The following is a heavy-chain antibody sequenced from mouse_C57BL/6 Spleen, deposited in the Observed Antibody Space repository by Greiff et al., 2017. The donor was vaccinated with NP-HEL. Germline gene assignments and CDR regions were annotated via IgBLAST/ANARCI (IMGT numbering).Heavy chain of an antibody. D-gene: IGHD1-1*01. J-gene: IGHJ1*03. CDR1: GYTFTSYW. CDR2: IDPSDSYT. Sequence: QVQLQQPGAELVMPGASVKLSCKASGYTFTSYWMHWVKQRPGQGLEWIGEIDPSDSYTNYNQKFKGKSTLTVDKSSSTAYMQLSSLTSEDSAVYYYARSGSNYWYFDVWGTGTTVTVSS. CDR3: ARSGSNYWYFDV. V-gene: IGHV1-69*01.